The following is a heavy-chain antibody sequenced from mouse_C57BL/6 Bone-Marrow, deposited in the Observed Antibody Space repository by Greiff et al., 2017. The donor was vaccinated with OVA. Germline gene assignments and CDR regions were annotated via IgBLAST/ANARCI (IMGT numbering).Heavy chain of an antibody. J-gene: IGHJ4*01. CDR1: GFTFSSYA. D-gene: IGHD1-1*01. CDR2: ISDGGSYT. CDR3: ARDGYGSLYAMDY. V-gene: IGHV5-4*01. Sequence: EVMLVESGGGLVKPGGSLKLSCAASGFTFSSYAMSWVRQTPEKRLEWVATISDGGSYTYYPDNVKGRFTISRDNAKNNLYLQMSHLKSEDTAMYYCARDGYGSLYAMDYWGQGTSVTVSS.